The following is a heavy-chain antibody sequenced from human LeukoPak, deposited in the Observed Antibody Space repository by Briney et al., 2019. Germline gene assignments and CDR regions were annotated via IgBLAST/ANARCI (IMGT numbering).Heavy chain of an antibody. Sequence: PGGSLRLSCGATGFTFNHYGMHWARQAPGKGLEWVAVIWSDGTNTYYADSVKGRFTISRVDYENTVYLQMNSLRPEDSGVYYCARDAQRGFDYSNSLKYWGQGTPVTVST. V-gene: IGHV3-33*01. D-gene: IGHD4-11*01. CDR3: ARDAQRGFDYSNSLKY. J-gene: IGHJ4*02. CDR2: IWSDGTNT. CDR1: GFTFNHYG.